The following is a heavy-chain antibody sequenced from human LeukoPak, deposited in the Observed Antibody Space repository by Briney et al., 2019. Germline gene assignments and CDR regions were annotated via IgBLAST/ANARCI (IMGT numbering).Heavy chain of an antibody. Sequence: GGSLRLSCEAYALTFGDYWMACLRQAPGKGLECVANIKQDGSENHYVDSVKGRFTISRDNAKNSLSLQMNSLRAEDTAVYYCATYWRYFDWLLSNIWGLGTMVTVSS. CDR2: IKQDGSEN. D-gene: IGHD3-9*01. CDR3: ATYWRYFDWLLSNI. CDR1: ALTFGDYW. J-gene: IGHJ3*02. V-gene: IGHV3-7*05.